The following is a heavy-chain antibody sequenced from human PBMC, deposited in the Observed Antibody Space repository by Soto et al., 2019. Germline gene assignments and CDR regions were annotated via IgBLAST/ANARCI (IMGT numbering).Heavy chain of an antibody. CDR1: GFTFSNYG. CDR2: ISDDGSRQ. Sequence: QVQLVESGGGVVQPGRSLRLSCAASGFTFSNYGMQWVRQAPGEGLEWVAAISDDGSRQYYADSVKGRFTISRDNSRDTLYLQMNNLRTEDTAVYYCARGGGYTYGYSWWHCDLWGRGTLVAVSS. D-gene: IGHD5-18*01. V-gene: IGHV3-30*03. J-gene: IGHJ2*01. CDR3: ARGGGYTYGYSWWHCDL.